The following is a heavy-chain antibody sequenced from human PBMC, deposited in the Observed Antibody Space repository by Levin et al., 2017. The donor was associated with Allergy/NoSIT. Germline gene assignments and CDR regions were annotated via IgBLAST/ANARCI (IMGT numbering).Heavy chain of an antibody. D-gene: IGHD6-13*01. CDR3: ARDILGIAAAGYWYFDL. Sequence: SQTLSLTCTVSGGSISSYYWSWIRQPPGKGLEWIGYIYYSGSTNYNPSLTSRVTISVDTSKNQFSLKLSSVTAADTAVYYCARDILGIAAAGYWYFDLWGRGTLVTVSS. J-gene: IGHJ2*01. CDR1: GGSISSYY. V-gene: IGHV4-59*01. CDR2: IYYSGST.